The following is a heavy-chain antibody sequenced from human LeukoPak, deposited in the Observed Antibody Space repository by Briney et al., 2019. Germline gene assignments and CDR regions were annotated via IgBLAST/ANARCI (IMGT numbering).Heavy chain of an antibody. CDR1: GFTFSNSW. V-gene: IGHV3-7*01. CDR3: ARRLSRGQNFDY. J-gene: IGHJ4*02. CDR2: IKDDGSDT. Sequence: GRSLRLSCAASGFTFSNSWMSWFRQAPGQRLEWVASIKDDGSDTYYLESVKGRFTISRDNAKTSLFLQMDGLRADDTAVFFCARRLSRGQNFDYWGQGTLVTVSS.